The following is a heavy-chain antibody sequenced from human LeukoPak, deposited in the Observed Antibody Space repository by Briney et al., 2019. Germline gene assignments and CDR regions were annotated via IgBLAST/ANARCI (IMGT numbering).Heavy chain of an antibody. D-gene: IGHD1-1*01. CDR2: MGGREGRT. J-gene: IGHJ4*02. CDR1: GFTLSSND. CDR3: AKGTTGDITLVDH. V-gene: IGHV3-23*01. Sequence: AESLRPSCAASGFTLSSNDMSWVRQAPGEGMEWVSGMGGREGRTYHADSVMGRLTLYGDNSKNTLCLQMNGLRADETAVYFCAKGTTGDITLVDHWGGGTLVTVSS.